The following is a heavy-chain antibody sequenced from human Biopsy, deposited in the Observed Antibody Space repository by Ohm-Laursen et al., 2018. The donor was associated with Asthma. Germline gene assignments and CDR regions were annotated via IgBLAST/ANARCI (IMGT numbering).Heavy chain of an antibody. D-gene: IGHD1-1*01. Sequence: SLRLSCSASGFAVSRDHMFWVRQAPGKGLEWVRVISKDASTQDYADSVKGRFTMARDNSKNTLDLQMNSLREEDTAVYYCVRDGTDDAFDIWGQGTVVSVSS. CDR3: VRDGTDDAFDI. V-gene: IGHV3-30*01. CDR2: ISKDASTQ. J-gene: IGHJ3*02. CDR1: GFAVSRDH.